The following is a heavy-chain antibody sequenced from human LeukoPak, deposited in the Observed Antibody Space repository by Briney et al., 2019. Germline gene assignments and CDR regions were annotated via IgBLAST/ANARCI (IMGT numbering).Heavy chain of an antibody. V-gene: IGHV4-34*01. D-gene: IGHD2-2*01. CDR3: AAKYCSSTSCYRRYYGMDV. CDR2: INHSGST. CDR1: GGSFSGYY. Sequence: PSETLSLTCAVYGGSFSGYYWSWIRQPPGKGLEWIGEINHSGSTNYNPSLKSRVTISVDTSKNQFSLKLSSVAAADTAVYYCAAKYCSSTSCYRRYYGMDVWGQGTTVTVSS. J-gene: IGHJ6*02.